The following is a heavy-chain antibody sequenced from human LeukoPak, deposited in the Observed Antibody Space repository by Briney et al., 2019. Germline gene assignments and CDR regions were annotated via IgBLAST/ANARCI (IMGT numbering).Heavy chain of an antibody. CDR1: GYSISSGYY. D-gene: IGHD3-10*01. V-gene: IGHV4-38-2*01. CDR2: IYHSGST. J-gene: IGHJ3*02. CDR3: ARRGVLLWFGELYPSAFDI. Sequence: PSETLSLTCAVSGYSISSGYYWGWIRQPPGKGLEWIGSIYHSGSTYYNPSLKSRVTISVDTSKNQFSLKLSSVTAADTAVYYCARRGVLLWFGELYPSAFDIWGQGTMVTVSS.